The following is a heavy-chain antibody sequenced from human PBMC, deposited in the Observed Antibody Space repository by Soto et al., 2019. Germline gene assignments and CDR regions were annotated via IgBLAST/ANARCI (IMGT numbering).Heavy chain of an antibody. CDR1: GYTFTRYG. CDR2: ISTYNGNT. CDR3: AIDAPRRYRDGQGLYY. Sequence: HVQLVQSVAEVKKPGASVNVSCKASGYTFTRYGISWVRQAPGQGLEWMGWISTYNGNTNCSQKLQGRVTMTADTTTSTDYMEVRSLRSGDTAVYYCAIDAPRRYRDGQGLYYWGQGTLVTVAS. V-gene: IGHV1-18*04. J-gene: IGHJ4*02. D-gene: IGHD5-18*01.